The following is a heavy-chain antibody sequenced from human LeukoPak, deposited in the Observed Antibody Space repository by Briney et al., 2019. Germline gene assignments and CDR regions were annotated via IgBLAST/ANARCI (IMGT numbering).Heavy chain of an antibody. J-gene: IGHJ3*02. Sequence: GASVKVSCKASGGTFSSYAISWVRQAPGQGLEWMGGIIPIFGTANYAQKFQGRVTITADESTSTAYMELSSLRSEDTAVYYCARERSGYEFWGAFDIWGQGTMVTVSS. V-gene: IGHV1-69*13. CDR3: ARERSGYEFWGAFDI. D-gene: IGHD5-12*01. CDR1: GGTFSSYA. CDR2: IIPIFGTA.